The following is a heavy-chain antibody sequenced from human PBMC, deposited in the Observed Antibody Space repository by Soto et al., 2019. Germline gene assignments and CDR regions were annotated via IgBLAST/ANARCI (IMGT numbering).Heavy chain of an antibody. Sequence: QAQLEQSGAEVKKLGATVKVSCKASGYTFTSYGISWVRQAPGQGLEWMGWVSAYDSDTNYAQKLQGRVTMTTDTSTTTAYMELRSLRSDDTAVYYCARDSPYLSNGYYSDVFDIRGQGIMVTVSS. J-gene: IGHJ3*02. V-gene: IGHV1-18*01. D-gene: IGHD3-22*01. CDR1: GYTFTSYG. CDR3: ARDSPYLSNGYYSDVFDI. CDR2: VSAYDSDT.